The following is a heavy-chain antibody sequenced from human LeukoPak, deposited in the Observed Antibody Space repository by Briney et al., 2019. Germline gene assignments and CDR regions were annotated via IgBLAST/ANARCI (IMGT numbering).Heavy chain of an antibody. J-gene: IGHJ4*02. CDR3: SREKLSAVPHFEH. V-gene: IGHV4-59*01. Sequence: SETLSLTCTVSGGSISSYYWSWIRQPPGKGLEWIGYVYQSGTTVYNPSLKSRVTVSVDTSKNHFSLGLTSVTAADTAIYYCSREKLSAVPHFEHWGRGLLVSVSS. D-gene: IGHD3-16*02. CDR1: GGSISSYY. CDR2: VYQSGTT.